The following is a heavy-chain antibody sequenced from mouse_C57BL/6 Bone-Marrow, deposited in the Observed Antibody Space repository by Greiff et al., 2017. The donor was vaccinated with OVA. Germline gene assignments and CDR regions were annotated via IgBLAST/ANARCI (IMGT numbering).Heavy chain of an antibody. D-gene: IGHD1-1*01. J-gene: IGHJ4*01. Sequence: QVQLQQPGAELVKPGASVKVSCKASGYTFTSYWMHWVKQRPGQGLAWIGRIHPSDSDTNYNQKFKGKATLTVDKSSSTAYMQLSSLTSEDSAVYYCAMRNITTVVAPGYYYAMDYWGQGTSVTVSS. CDR3: AMRNITTVVAPGYYYAMDY. CDR2: IHPSDSDT. CDR1: GYTFTSYW. V-gene: IGHV1-74*01.